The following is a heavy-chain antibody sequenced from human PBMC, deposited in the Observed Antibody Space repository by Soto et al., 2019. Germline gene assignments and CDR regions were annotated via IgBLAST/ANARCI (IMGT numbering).Heavy chain of an antibody. CDR1: GFTFSSYG. J-gene: IGHJ5*02. CDR3: ARDLYRDGYSALWFDP. CDR2: IWYDGSNK. V-gene: IGHV3-33*01. Sequence: GGSLRLSCAASGFTFSSYGMHWVRQAPGKGLEWVAVIWYDGSNKYYADSVKGRFTISRDNSKNTLYLQMNSLRAEDTAVYYCARDLYRDGYSALWFDPWGQGTLVTVSS. D-gene: IGHD2-21*02.